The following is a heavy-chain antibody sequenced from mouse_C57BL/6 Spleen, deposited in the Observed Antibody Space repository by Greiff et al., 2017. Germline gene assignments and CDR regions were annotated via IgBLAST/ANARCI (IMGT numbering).Heavy chain of an antibody. CDR3: ASDYGSRQFAY. V-gene: IGHV2-2*01. D-gene: IGHD1-1*01. CDR2: IWSGGST. Sequence: QVQLQQSGPGLVQPSQSLSITCTVSGFSLTSYGVHWVRQSPGKGLEWLGVIWSGGSTDYNAALISRLSISKDNSKSQVFFKMNSLQADDTARYYCASDYGSRQFAYWGQGTLVTVSA. CDR1: GFSLTSYG. J-gene: IGHJ3*01.